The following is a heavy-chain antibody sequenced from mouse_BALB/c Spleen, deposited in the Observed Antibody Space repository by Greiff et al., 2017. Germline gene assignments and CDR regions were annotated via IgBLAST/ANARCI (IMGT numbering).Heavy chain of an antibody. Sequence: QVQLQQSGAELMKPGASVKISCKATGYTFSSYWIEWVKQRPGHGLEWIGEILPGSGSTNYNEKFKGKATFTADTSSNTAYMQLSSLTSEDSAVSDCARKPLWDHYAMDDWGEGTTVTVSS. CDR3: ARKPLWDHYAMDD. V-gene: IGHV1-9*01. CDR2: ILPGSGST. D-gene: IGHD4-1*01. J-gene: IGHJ4*01. CDR1: GYTFSSYW.